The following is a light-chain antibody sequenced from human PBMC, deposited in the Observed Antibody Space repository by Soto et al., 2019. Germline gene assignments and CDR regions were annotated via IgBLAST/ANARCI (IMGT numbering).Light chain of an antibody. CDR2: DAS. CDR1: HDIRYY. CDR3: QQYDNLLLV. V-gene: IGKV1-33*01. J-gene: IGKJ4*01. Sequence: DIQMTQSPSSLSASVGDRVTITCQAIHDIRYYLNWYQLKPGKAPRLLIYDASNLETGVPSRFSGSGSGTHFTFTISSLQAEDVATYYCQQYDNLLLVFGGGTKVQIK.